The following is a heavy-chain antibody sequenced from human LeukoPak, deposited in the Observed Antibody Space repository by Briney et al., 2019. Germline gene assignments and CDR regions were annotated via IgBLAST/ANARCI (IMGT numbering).Heavy chain of an antibody. D-gene: IGHD3-3*01. V-gene: IGHV4-4*07. CDR2: IYTSGST. CDR3: ARGGYDFWSGYLNWFDP. J-gene: IGHJ5*02. CDR1: GGSISSYY. Sequence: PSETLSLTCTVSGGSISSYYWSWIRQPAGKGLEWIGRIYTSGSTNYNPSLKSRVTISVDTSKNQFSLKLSSVTAADTAVYYCARGGYDFWSGYLNWFDPWGQGTLVTVSS.